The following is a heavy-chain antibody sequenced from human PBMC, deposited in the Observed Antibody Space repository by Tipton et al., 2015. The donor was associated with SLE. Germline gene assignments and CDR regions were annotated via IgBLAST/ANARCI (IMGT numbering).Heavy chain of an antibody. CDR2: IKQDGSEK. CDR1: SSSSYY. CDR3: ARSRGEFIVGATTGFDY. V-gene: IGHV3-7*01. J-gene: IGHJ4*02. D-gene: IGHD1-26*01. Sequence: SSSSYYWGWIRQPPGKGLEWVANIKQDGSEKYYVDSVKGRFTISRDNAKNTLYLQMNSLRAEDTAVYYCARSRGEFIVGATTGFDYWGQGTLVTVSS.